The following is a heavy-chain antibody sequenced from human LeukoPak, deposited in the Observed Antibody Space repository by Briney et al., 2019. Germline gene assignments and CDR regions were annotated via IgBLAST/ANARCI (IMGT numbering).Heavy chain of an antibody. V-gene: IGHV4-4*07. J-gene: IGHJ4*02. CDR1: GGSISSYY. Sequence: SETLSLTCTVSGGSISSYYWSWIRQPAGKGLEWIGRIYTSGSTNYNPSLKSRVTISVDTSKNQFSLKLSSVTAADTAVYYCARGVRYYYDSSGYYYLDYWGQGTLVTVSS. CDR2: IYTSGST. CDR3: ARGVRYYYDSSGYYYLDY. D-gene: IGHD3-22*01.